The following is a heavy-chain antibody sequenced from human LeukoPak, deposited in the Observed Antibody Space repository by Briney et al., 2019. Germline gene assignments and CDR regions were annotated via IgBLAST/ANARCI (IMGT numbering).Heavy chain of an antibody. CDR2: IYRDGNT. V-gene: IGHV3-66*02. D-gene: IGHD1-26*01. Sequence: GGSLRLSCAASGFTVTSDYVSWVRQAPGKGLEWVSVIYRDGNTHYADSVKGRFTISRDNSKNTLYLQMNSLRAEDTAVYYCSRDCEWEIDCVWGQGTLVTVSS. CDR1: GFTVTSDY. J-gene: IGHJ4*02. CDR3: SRDCEWEIDCV.